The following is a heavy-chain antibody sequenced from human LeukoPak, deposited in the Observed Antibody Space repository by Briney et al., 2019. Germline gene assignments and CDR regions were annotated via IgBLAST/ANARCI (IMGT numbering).Heavy chain of an antibody. CDR3: ARGVKYQLLLNWFDP. Sequence: SETLSLTCAVYGGSFSGYYWSWIPQPPGKGLEWIGEINHSGSTNYNPSLKSRVTISVDTSKNQFSLKLSSVTAADTAVYYCARGVKYQLLLNWFDPWGQGTLVTVSS. CDR1: GGSFSGYY. CDR2: INHSGST. V-gene: IGHV4-34*01. D-gene: IGHD2-2*01. J-gene: IGHJ5*02.